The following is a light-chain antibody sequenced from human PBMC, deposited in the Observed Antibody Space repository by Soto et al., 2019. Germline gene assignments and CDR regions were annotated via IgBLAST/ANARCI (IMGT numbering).Light chain of an antibody. J-gene: IGKJ4*01. V-gene: IGKV1-39*01. CDR1: QSVRNN. CDR3: QQTYSALSIT. CDR2: TAS. Sequence: DIQMIQSPSSLSASVGDRVTITCRASQSVRNNVNWYQQKPGKAPKLLISTASSLRSGVPSRFSGSGSGTTFILTISSLQPEDFAIYYCQQTYSALSITFGGGTKVDIK.